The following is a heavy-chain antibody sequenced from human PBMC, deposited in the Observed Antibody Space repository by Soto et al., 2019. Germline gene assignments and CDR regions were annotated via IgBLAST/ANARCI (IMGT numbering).Heavy chain of an antibody. CDR3: ARARYSSGWYDLDY. CDR2: IWYDGSNK. CDR1: GFTFSSYG. Sequence: QVQLVESGGGVVQPGRSLRLSCAASGFTFSSYGMHWVRQAPGKGLEWVAVIWYDGSNKYYADSVKGRFTISRDNSKNTLYLQVNSRRAEDAAAYYCARARYSSGWYDLDYWGQGTVVTGST. D-gene: IGHD6-19*01. V-gene: IGHV3-33*01. J-gene: IGHJ4*02.